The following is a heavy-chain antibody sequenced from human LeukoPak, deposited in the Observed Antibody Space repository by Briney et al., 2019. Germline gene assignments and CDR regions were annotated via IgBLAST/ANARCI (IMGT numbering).Heavy chain of an antibody. CDR2: INPNSGGT. V-gene: IGHV1-2*02. CDR3: ARDKPAEAALDF. CDR1: GYTFTGYY. Sequence: ASVKVSCKASGYTFTGYYTHWVRQAPGQGLEWMGWINPNSGGTNYAQKFQGRVTMTRDRSINIAYMDLRSLTYDDTAVYYCARDKPAEAALDFWGQGTLVTVSS. J-gene: IGHJ4*02.